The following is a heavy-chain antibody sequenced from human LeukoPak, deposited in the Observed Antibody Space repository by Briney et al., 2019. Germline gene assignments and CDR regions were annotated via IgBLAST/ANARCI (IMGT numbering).Heavy chain of an antibody. Sequence: QPGWSLRLSCAASGFNFDAHAMHWVRQAPGKGLEWVSGISGSGSSADYADSVRGRFTISRDNAKKYLFLQMNNLRPEDTALYYCAKGSGSWADYWGQGTLVTVSS. CDR1: GFNFDAHA. CDR3: AKGSGSWADY. D-gene: IGHD3-16*01. J-gene: IGHJ4*02. CDR2: ISGSGSSA. V-gene: IGHV3-9*01.